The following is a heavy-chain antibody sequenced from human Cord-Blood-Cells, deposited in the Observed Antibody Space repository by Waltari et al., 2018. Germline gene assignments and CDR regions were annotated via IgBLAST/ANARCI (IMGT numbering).Heavy chain of an antibody. V-gene: IGHV4-59*01. CDR1: GGSISIYC. Sequence: QVQRQESGAGLVKPSATLYLTCTVTGGSISIYCWSWIPEPPGKGLEWIGYIYYSGSTNYNPPLKSRVTISVDTSKNQFSLKLSSVTAADTAVYYCARDSSGWYYYGMDVWGQGTTVTVSS. CDR2: IYYSGST. J-gene: IGHJ6*02. D-gene: IGHD6-19*01. CDR3: ARDSSGWYYYGMDV.